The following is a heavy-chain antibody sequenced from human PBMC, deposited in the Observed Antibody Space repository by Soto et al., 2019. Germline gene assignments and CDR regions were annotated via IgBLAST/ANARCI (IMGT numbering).Heavy chain of an antibody. V-gene: IGHV3-23*01. CDR3: ARDGEQLVRTTDY. D-gene: IGHD6-6*01. CDR2: ISGSGGGT. Sequence: EVQLLESGGGLVHPGGSLRLSCAASGFTFSSYAMSWVSRAPGKGLEWVSAISGSGGGTYYADSVKGRFTISRDNSKNTLYVQMNSLRAEDTAVYYCARDGEQLVRTTDYWGQGALVTVSS. J-gene: IGHJ4*02. CDR1: GFTFSSYA.